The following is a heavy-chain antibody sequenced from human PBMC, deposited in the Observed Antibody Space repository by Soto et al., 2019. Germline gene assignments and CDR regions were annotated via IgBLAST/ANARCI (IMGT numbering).Heavy chain of an antibody. CDR2: MSYDGSDK. V-gene: IGHV3-30-3*01. J-gene: IGHJ4*02. CDR3: ARARLDTPALEY. CDR1: GFSFRSYA. Sequence: QVQLVESGGGVVQPGGSLRLSCAASGFSFRSYAMHWVRQAPGKGLEWVAVMSYDGSDKDYADSVKGRFTISRDNSKNTLYLQMSSLRAEDTAVYYCARARLDTPALEYWGQGTLVTVSS. D-gene: IGHD2-2*01.